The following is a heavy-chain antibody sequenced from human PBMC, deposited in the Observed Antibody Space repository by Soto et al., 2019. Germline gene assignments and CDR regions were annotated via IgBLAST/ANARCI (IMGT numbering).Heavy chain of an antibody. V-gene: IGHV4-30-4*01. CDR1: GGSISSGDYY. J-gene: IGHJ6*02. Sequence: SETLSLTCTVSGGSISSGDYYWSWIRQPPGKGLEWIGYIYYSGSTYYNPSLKSRVTISVDTSKNQFSLKLSSVTAADTAVYYCARAWDYYHYGMDVWGQGTTVTVSS. CDR2: IYYSGST. D-gene: IGHD7-27*01. CDR3: ARAWDYYHYGMDV.